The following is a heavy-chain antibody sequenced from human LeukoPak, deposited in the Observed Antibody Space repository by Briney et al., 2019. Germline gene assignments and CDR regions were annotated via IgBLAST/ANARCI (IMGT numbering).Heavy chain of an antibody. J-gene: IGHJ6*03. CDR1: GGSFSGYY. CDR2: INHSGST. V-gene: IGHV4-34*01. Sequence: SETLSLTCAVYGGSFSGYYCSWIRQPPGKGLEWIGEINHSGSTNYNPSLKSRVTISVDTSKNQFSLKLSSVTAADTAVYYCARVKQLVPLYYYYMDVWGKGTTVTVSS. D-gene: IGHD6-6*01. CDR3: ARVKQLVPLYYYYMDV.